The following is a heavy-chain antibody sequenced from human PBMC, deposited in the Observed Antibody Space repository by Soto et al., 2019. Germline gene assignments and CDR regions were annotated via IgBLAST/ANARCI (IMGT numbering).Heavy chain of an antibody. CDR3: GGYSSFVGYYFDY. Sequence: ASGKVSCKASGYTFTSYGISWVRQAPGQGLEWMGWISAYNGNTNYAQKLQGRVTMTTDTSTSTAYMERRSLSSVTAADTAVYYCGGYSSFVGYYFDYCGQGTLVTVSS. CDR2: ISAYNGNT. J-gene: IGHJ4*02. D-gene: IGHD6-6*01. CDR1: GYTFTSYG. V-gene: IGHV1-18*01.